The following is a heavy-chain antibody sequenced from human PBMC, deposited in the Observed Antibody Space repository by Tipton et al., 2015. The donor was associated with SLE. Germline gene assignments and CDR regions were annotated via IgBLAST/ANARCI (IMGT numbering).Heavy chain of an antibody. J-gene: IGHJ6*02. V-gene: IGHV4-39*07. Sequence: TLSLTCFVSGDSITSDIYYWGWIRQPPGKGLAWIGSVYDSGTTHYNPSLKSRVTMSVDTSKTPFSLKLGSLTAADTAVYYCARVVTVGAAHYYDIDVWGQGSSVTVSS. CDR3: ARVVTVGAAHYYDIDV. CDR2: VYDSGTT. CDR1: GDSITSDIYY. D-gene: IGHD2-21*02.